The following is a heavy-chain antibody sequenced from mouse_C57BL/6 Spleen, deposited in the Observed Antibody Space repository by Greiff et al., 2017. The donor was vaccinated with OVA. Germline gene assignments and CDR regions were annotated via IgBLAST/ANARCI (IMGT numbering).Heavy chain of an antibody. V-gene: IGHV1-74*01. Sequence: QVQLQQPGAELVKPGASVKVSCKASGYTFTSYWMHWVKQRPGQGLEWIGRIHPSDSDTNYNQKFKGKATLPVDKSSSTAYMQLSSLTSEDSAVSFCAPGGSYGYSYYAMDYWGQGTSVTVSS. CDR2: IHPSDSDT. D-gene: IGHD2-2*01. CDR1: GYTFTSYW. CDR3: APGGSYGYSYYAMDY. J-gene: IGHJ4*01.